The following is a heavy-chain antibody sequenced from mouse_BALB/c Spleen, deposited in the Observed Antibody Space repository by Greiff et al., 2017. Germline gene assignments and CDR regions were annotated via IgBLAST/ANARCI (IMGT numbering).Heavy chain of an antibody. V-gene: IGHV5-17*02. CDR2: ISSGSSTI. CDR3: ARSGSRPYYAMDY. Sequence: EVQLVESGGGLVQPGGSRKLSCAASGFTFSSFGMHWVRQAPEKGLEWVAYISSGSSTIYYADTVKGRFTISRDNPKNTLFLQMTSLRSEDTAMYYCARSGSRPYYAMDYWGQGTSVTVSS. D-gene: IGHD1-1*01. CDR1: GFTFSSFG. J-gene: IGHJ4*01.